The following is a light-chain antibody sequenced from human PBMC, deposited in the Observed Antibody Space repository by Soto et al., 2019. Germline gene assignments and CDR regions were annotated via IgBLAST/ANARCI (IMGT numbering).Light chain of an antibody. V-gene: IGLV4-69*02. CDR1: SGHSNYA. J-gene: IGLJ3*02. CDR3: QTYYSGSWV. CDR2: VNTDGSH. Sequence: QPVLTQSPSASASLGPSVKLTCTLDSGHSNYAIAWHQQKPEKGPRFLMKVNTDGSHSRGAGVPDRFSGSSSGTERHLTISSLQSEDEADYYCQTYYSGSWVFGGGTKVTVL.